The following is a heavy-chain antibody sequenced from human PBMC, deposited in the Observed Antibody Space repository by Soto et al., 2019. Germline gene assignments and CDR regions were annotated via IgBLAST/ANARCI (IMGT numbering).Heavy chain of an antibody. CDR3: VKDDGGYPSTAPH. Sequence: DVQLLESGGGLVQPGGSLRLSCAASGITISNYPMSWVRQAPGKGLDWVSGISGSGDRTYYAGSAKGRFTISKDISKNSLSLQLDNLGVEDTAVYFCVKDDGGYPSTAPHWGQGTLVTVSS. D-gene: IGHD3-22*01. V-gene: IGHV3-23*01. CDR1: GITISNYP. J-gene: IGHJ1*01. CDR2: ISGSGDRT.